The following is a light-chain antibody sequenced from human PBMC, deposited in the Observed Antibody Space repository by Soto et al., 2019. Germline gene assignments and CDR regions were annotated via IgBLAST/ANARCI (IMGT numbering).Light chain of an antibody. CDR3: QQRSNWRDT. V-gene: IGKV3-11*01. CDR2: DAS. CDR1: QSVSSY. J-gene: IGKJ4*01. Sequence: EIVLTQSPATLSLSPGERATLSCRASQSVSSYLAWYQQKPGQAPRLLIYDASNRATGIPARFSGSGSGTDFPLTISSLEPEDCAVYYCQQRSNWRDTFGGGTKVEIK.